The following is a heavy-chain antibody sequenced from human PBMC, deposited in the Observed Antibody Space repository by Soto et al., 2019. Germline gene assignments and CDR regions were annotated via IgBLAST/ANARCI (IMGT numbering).Heavy chain of an antibody. CDR2: IYYSGST. CDR3: ASLNGPYDSSGYFDY. J-gene: IGHJ4*02. V-gene: IGHV4-31*03. D-gene: IGHD3-22*01. CDR1: GGSISSGGYY. Sequence: SETLSLTCTVSGGSISSGGYYWSWIRQHPGKGLEWIGYIYYSGSTYYNPSLKSRVTISVDTSKNQFSLKLSSVTAADTAVYYCASLNGPYDSSGYFDYWGQGTLVTVSS.